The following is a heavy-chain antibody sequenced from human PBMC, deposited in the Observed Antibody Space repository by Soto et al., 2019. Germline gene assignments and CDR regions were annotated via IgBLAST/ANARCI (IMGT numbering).Heavy chain of an antibody. CDR2: IWYDGSNK. D-gene: IGHD3-10*01. CDR1: GFTFSSYG. V-gene: IGHV3-33*01. Sequence: GGSLRLSCAASGFTFSSYGMHWVRQAPGKGLEWVAVIWYDGSNKYYADSVKGRFTISRDNSKNTLYLQMNSLRAEDTAVYYCAQLPWFGEESLGSYYMDVWGKGTTVTVSS. J-gene: IGHJ6*03. CDR3: AQLPWFGEESLGSYYMDV.